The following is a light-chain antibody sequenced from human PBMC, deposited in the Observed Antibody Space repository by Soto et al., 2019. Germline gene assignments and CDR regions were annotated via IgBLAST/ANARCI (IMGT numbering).Light chain of an antibody. Sequence: DIHMTQSPSTLSGSVGARVTITCQASQTISSWLAWYQQKPGKAPKLLIYKASTLKSGVTSRFSGSGSGTDFTLTISSLQPEDVATYYCQQYNSAPRTFGPGTKVDI. CDR2: KAS. V-gene: IGKV1-5*03. CDR3: QQYNSAPRT. J-gene: IGKJ3*01. CDR1: QTISSW.